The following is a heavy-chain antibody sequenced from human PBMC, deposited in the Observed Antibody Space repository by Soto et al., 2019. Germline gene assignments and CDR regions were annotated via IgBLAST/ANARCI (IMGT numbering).Heavy chain of an antibody. CDR3: VVAAQPFYFDY. D-gene: IGHD2-15*01. CDR1: GYTFTSYG. V-gene: IGHV1-18*01. CDR2: ISGYNGKT. Sequence: QVQLVQSGAEVKKPGASVKVSCKASGYTFTSYGISWVRQAPGQGLEWMGWISGYNGKTNNAQKLQGRVTMTTDTSTSIAYMELRSLRSDDTAVYYCVVAAQPFYFDYWGQGTLVTVSS. J-gene: IGHJ4*02.